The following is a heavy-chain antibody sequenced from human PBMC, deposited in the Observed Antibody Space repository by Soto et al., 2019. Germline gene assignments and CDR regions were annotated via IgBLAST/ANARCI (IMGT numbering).Heavy chain of an antibody. CDR3: ARHNIGSGWYGGASTGPLKVYYYGMDV. V-gene: IGHV5-51*01. Sequence: GESLKISCKGSGYSFTSYWIGWVRQMPGKGLEWMGIIYPGDSDTRYSPSFQGQVTISADKSISTAYLQWSSLKASDTAMYYCARHNIGSGWYGGASTGPLKVYYYGMDVWGQGNTVTVSS. CDR2: IYPGDSDT. D-gene: IGHD6-19*01. J-gene: IGHJ6*02. CDR1: GYSFTSYW.